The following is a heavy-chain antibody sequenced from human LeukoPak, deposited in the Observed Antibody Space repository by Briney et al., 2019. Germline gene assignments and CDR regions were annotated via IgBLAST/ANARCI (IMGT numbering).Heavy chain of an antibody. D-gene: IGHD3-10*01. Sequence: GGSLRLSCAASGFTFSSYWISCVRQAPGKGLEWVANIKQDGSEKYYVDSVKGRFTISRDNAKNSLYLQMNSLRAEDTAVYYCARRTLNYYGSGSYDYWGQGTLVTVSS. CDR1: GFTFSSYW. CDR2: IKQDGSEK. J-gene: IGHJ4*02. CDR3: ARRTLNYYGSGSYDY. V-gene: IGHV3-7*01.